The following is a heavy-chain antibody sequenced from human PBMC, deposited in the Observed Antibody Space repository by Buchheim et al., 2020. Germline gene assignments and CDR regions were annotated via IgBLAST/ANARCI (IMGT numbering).Heavy chain of an antibody. Sequence: EVQLVESGGGLVQPGGSLRLSCAASGFTFSSYWITWVRQAPGKGLEWVANIRQDGSEKYYVDSVKGRFTISRDNAKNSLYLQMNSLRAEDTAVYYCARQLWPYYFDYWGQGTL. D-gene: IGHD3-10*01. J-gene: IGHJ4*02. CDR1: GFTFSSYW. V-gene: IGHV3-7*01. CDR3: ARQLWPYYFDY. CDR2: IRQDGSEK.